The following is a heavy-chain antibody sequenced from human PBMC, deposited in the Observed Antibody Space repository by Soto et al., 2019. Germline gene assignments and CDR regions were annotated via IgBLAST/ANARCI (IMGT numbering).Heavy chain of an antibody. V-gene: IGHV1-69*01. CDR2: IITAFGTT. CDR1: GDTFNSYV. CDR3: TRSYGYTFGGSLDN. D-gene: IGHD5-18*01. Sequence: QVQLVQSGPEVKKPGSSVKVSCKASGDTFNSYVITWVRQAPGQGLEWLGGIITAFGTTSYAQNFQDRLTITADEAATTDHRELSSLPSDDTAMYYCTRSYGYTFGGSLDNWGQGTLVTVSS. J-gene: IGHJ4*02.